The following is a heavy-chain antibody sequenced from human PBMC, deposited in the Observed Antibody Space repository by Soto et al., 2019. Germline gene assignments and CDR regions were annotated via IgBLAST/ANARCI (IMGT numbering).Heavy chain of an antibody. D-gene: IGHD6-13*01. V-gene: IGHV1-69*01. CDR3: ARELEHIAAANNWFDP. CDR1: GGTFSSYA. Sequence: QVQLVQSGAEVKKPGSSVQVSCKASGGTFSSYAISWVRQAPGQGLEWMGGILPIFGTANYAQKFQGRVTITADQTTSTAYMELSSLRSEDTGVYYCARELEHIAAANNWFDPWGQGTLVNVSS. J-gene: IGHJ5*02. CDR2: ILPIFGTA.